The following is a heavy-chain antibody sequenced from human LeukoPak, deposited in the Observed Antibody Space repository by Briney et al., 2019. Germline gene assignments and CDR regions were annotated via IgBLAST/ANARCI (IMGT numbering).Heavy chain of an antibody. CDR2: ISAYNGYT. Sequence: ASVKVSCKASGYTFTSYGISWVRQAPGQGLEWMGWISAYNGYTNYAQKLQGRVTMTTDTSTSTAYMELRSLRSDDTAVYYCARVVYYYDSSGYYEFDYWGQGTLVTVSS. CDR3: ARVVYYYDSSGYYEFDY. V-gene: IGHV1-18*01. D-gene: IGHD3-22*01. J-gene: IGHJ4*02. CDR1: GYTFTSYG.